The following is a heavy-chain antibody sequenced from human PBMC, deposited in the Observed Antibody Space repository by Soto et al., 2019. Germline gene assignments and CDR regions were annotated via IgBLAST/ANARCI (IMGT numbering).Heavy chain of an antibody. Sequence: SETLSLTCTVSCGSISSYYWSWIRQPPGKGLEWIGYIYYSGSTNYNPSLKSRVTISVDTSKNQFSLKLSSVTAADTAVYYCERGVGIAAAGTKFVYWGQGPLVTVSP. CDR1: CGSISSYY. D-gene: IGHD6-13*01. J-gene: IGHJ4*02. CDR2: IYYSGST. CDR3: ERGVGIAAAGTKFVY. V-gene: IGHV4-59*01.